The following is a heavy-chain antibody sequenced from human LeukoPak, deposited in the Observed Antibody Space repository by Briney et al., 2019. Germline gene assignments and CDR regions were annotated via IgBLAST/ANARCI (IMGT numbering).Heavy chain of an antibody. Sequence: SETLSLTCAVYGGSFSGYYRSWIRQPPGKGLEWIGEINHSGSTNYNPSLKSRVTISVDTSKNQSSLKLSSVTAADTAVYYCARERGITMVRGYYHYYYMDVWGKGTTVTVSS. CDR2: INHSGST. V-gene: IGHV4-34*01. CDR1: GGSFSGYY. CDR3: ARERGITMVRGYYHYYYMDV. D-gene: IGHD3-10*01. J-gene: IGHJ6*03.